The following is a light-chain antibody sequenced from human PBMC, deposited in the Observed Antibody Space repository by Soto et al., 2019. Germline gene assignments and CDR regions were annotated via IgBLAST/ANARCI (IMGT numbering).Light chain of an antibody. CDR3: SSYAGSSTYV. CDR1: SSDVGGYDY. Sequence: QSALTQPPSASGSPGQSVTISRTGTSSDVGGYDYVSWYQQHPGKAPKLMIYEVSKRPSGVPDRFSGSKSGNTASLTVSGLQAEDEADYYCSSYAGSSTYVFGTGTKLTVL. V-gene: IGLV2-8*01. J-gene: IGLJ1*01. CDR2: EVS.